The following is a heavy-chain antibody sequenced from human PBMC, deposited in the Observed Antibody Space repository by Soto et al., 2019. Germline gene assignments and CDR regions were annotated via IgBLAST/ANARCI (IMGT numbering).Heavy chain of an antibody. CDR1: GDTVSTHT. V-gene: IGHV1-69*04. D-gene: IGHD1-26*01. Sequence: QVQLVQSGAEVKKPGSSVKVSCETSGDTVSTHTISWVRQAPGQGLEWIGRIVPLIGIVKYAQKFQGRVTITADKSRSTTYMELSSLTSEDSAVYFCAKGGGTYFFDHWGQGTRVIVSS. CDR3: AKGGGTYFFDH. J-gene: IGHJ5*02. CDR2: IVPLIGIV.